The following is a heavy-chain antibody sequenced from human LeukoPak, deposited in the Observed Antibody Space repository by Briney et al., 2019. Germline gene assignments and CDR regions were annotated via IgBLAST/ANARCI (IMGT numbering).Heavy chain of an antibody. J-gene: IGHJ4*02. Sequence: GGSLRLSCAASGFTFSTYSMNWVRQAPGKGLEWVSYFSYSSRAIYYADSVKGRFTISRDNAKNSLYLQMNSLRDEDTAVYYCARDSYGSSGYYYVSDYWGQGTLVTVSS. CDR1: GFTFSTYS. V-gene: IGHV3-48*02. D-gene: IGHD3-22*01. CDR3: ARDSYGSSGYYYVSDY. CDR2: FSYSSRAI.